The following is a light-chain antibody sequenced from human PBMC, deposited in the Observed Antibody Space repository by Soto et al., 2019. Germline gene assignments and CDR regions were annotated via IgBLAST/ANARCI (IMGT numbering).Light chain of an antibody. V-gene: IGKV3-15*01. CDR1: QSVNSN. CDR3: QQYNFWPPLT. CDR2: DAS. Sequence: EIVMTQSPATLSVSPGERATLSCRASQSVNSNLAWYRQKPGQAPRLLISDASTRATGVPARFSGSGSGTEFTLTISSLQSEXSXIYYCQQYNFWPPLTFG. J-gene: IGKJ4*01.